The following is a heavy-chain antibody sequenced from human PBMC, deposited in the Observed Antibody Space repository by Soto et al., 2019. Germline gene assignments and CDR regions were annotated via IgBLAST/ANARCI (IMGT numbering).Heavy chain of an antibody. D-gene: IGHD6-19*01. V-gene: IGHV3-66*01. J-gene: IGHJ2*01. CDR1: GFIVSSNY. CDR3: ARDKAVALSASWHFDL. Sequence: EVQLVESGGGLVQPGGSLRLSCAASGFIVSSNYMSWVRQAPGQGLEWVSVLYSGGTTHYADSVKGRFTISRDNSKNTVYLQMNSLRAEDTAVYYCARDKAVALSASWHFDLWGRGTLVTVSS. CDR2: LYSGGTT.